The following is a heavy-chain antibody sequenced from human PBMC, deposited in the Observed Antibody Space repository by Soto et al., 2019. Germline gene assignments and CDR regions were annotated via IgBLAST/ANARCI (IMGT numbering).Heavy chain of an antibody. CDR3: ARWDGYGDV. CDR2: LSGGGSNT. Sequence: GXLILSCAASGSSFSTYSMAWVRQTPGKGLAWVSGLSGGGSNTFYADSVQGRFTISVDNSKNTVYLQMNSLRVEDTAVYYCARWDGYGDVWGQGTLVTASS. D-gene: IGHD4-17*01. J-gene: IGHJ4*02. CDR1: GSSFSTYS. V-gene: IGHV3-23*01.